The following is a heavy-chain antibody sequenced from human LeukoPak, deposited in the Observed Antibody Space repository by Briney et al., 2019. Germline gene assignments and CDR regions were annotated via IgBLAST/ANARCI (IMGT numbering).Heavy chain of an antibody. V-gene: IGHV3-7*03. CDR1: GFTFSSRDW. CDR2: IKQDGSEK. CDR3: AEGLPYSGYDYWFDP. D-gene: IGHD5-12*01. Sequence: GGSLRLSCVASGFTFSSRDWMTWVRQAPGKGLEWVANIKQDGSEKNYVDSVKGRFTISRDNAKNSVDLQMNSLRVEDTAVYYCAEGLPYSGYDYWFDPWGQGTLVTVSS. J-gene: IGHJ5*02.